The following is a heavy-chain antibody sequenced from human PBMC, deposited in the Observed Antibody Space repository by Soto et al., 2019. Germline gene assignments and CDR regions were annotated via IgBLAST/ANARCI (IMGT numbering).Heavy chain of an antibody. J-gene: IGHJ2*01. V-gene: IGHV3-74*01. Sequence: EVQLVESGGGLVQPGGSLRLSCAGSGFVFSSYWMHWVRQVPGKGLVWVSRITNDGSSTTYADSVKGRFTISRDNAKNTLYLQMNSLGAEDTAVYYCARGMPGSRYVDLWGRGTLVPVSS. CDR1: GFVFSSYW. CDR2: ITNDGSST. CDR3: ARGMPGSRYVDL. D-gene: IGHD2-2*01.